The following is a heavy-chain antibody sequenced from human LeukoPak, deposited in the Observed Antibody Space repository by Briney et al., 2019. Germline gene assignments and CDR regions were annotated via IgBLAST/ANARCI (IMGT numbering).Heavy chain of an antibody. Sequence: GGSLRLSCEASGFTFSSYWMHWVRQAPGKGLMWVSRINNYGNSTSYADSVKGRFTISRDNAKNTLYLQMHSLRAEDTAVYYCARAIAVAGTGGYYWGQGALVTVSS. J-gene: IGHJ4*02. V-gene: IGHV3-74*01. CDR3: ARAIAVAGTGGYY. D-gene: IGHD6-19*01. CDR2: INNYGNST. CDR1: GFTFSSYW.